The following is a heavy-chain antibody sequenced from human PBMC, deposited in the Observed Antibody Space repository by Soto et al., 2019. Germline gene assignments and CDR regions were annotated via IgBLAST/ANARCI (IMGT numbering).Heavy chain of an antibody. Sequence: SETLSLTCTVSGGSISSYYWSWIRQPPGKGLEWIGSIYYSGSTNYNPSLKSRVTISVDTSKNQFSLKLSSVTAADTAVYYCARTLSPDFWSGAPNWFDPWGQGTLVTVSS. CDR1: GGSISSYY. J-gene: IGHJ5*02. CDR3: ARTLSPDFWSGAPNWFDP. D-gene: IGHD3-3*01. CDR2: IYYSGST. V-gene: IGHV4-59*08.